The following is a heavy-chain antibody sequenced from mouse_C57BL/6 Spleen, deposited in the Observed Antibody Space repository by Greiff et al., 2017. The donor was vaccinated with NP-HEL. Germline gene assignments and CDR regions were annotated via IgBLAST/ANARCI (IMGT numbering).Heavy chain of an antibody. Sequence: VQLQQPGAELVKPGASVKMSCKASGYTFTSYWITWVKQRPGQGLEWIGDIYPGSGSTNYNEKFKSKATLTVDTSSSTAYMQLSSLTSEDSAVYYCARRRTYYGSSYFDVWGTGTTVTVSS. V-gene: IGHV1-55*01. CDR3: ARRRTYYGSSYFDV. D-gene: IGHD1-1*01. CDR1: GYTFTSYW. J-gene: IGHJ1*03. CDR2: IYPGSGST.